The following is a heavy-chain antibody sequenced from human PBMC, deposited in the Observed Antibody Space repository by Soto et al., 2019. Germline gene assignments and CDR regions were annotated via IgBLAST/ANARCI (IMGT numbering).Heavy chain of an antibody. CDR2: ISAYNGNI. J-gene: IGHJ4*02. Sequence: QVQLVQSGAEVKKPAASVKVSCKASGYTCTSYAISWVRQAPGQGLEWMGWISAYNGNINYAEKLQGRVTMTTDTPTSTAYMKLRSLRADDAAVYYCARDSPPPREWGQGTLVTVSS. CDR1: GYTCTSYA. V-gene: IGHV1-18*01. CDR3: ARDSPPPRE.